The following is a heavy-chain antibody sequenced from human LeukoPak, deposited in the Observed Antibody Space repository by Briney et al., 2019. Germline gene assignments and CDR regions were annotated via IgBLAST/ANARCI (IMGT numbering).Heavy chain of an antibody. J-gene: IGHJ4*02. CDR1: GYTFSGYY. CDR3: ARDLQQRIDY. V-gene: IGHV1-2*02. D-gene: IGHD6-13*01. CDR2: INPKSGGT. Sequence: GASVKVSCKASGYTFSGYYMHWVRQAPGQGLEWMGWINPKSGGTNEAQKFHDRVTMTRDTSISTAYMELSRLRSDDTALYYCARDLQQRIDYWGQGTVVTVSS.